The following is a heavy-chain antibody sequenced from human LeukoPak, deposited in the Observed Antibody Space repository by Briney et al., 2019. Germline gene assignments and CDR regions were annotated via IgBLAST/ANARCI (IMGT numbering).Heavy chain of an antibody. V-gene: IGHV3-13*01. J-gene: IGHJ4*02. D-gene: IGHD6-19*01. CDR2: IGPTGES. Sequence: GGSLRLSCVASGFTFINYDMHWVRQATGKGLEWVSSIGPTGESYYPGSVKGRLTISRENARNSLYLQMNSLKVEDTAVYYCVRAGYSSGWYRFGYWGQGILVTVSS. CDR1: GFTFINYD. CDR3: VRAGYSSGWYRFGY.